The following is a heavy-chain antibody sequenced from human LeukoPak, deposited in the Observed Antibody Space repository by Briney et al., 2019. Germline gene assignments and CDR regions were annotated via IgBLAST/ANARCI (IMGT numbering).Heavy chain of an antibody. CDR1: GFTFSSYS. CDR3: ARVPSGGIDY. J-gene: IGHJ4*02. Sequence: GGSLRLSCAASGFTFSSYSMNWVRQAPGKGLEWVSSISSSSSYIYYADSVKGRFTISRDNAKNSLYLQMNSLRAEDTAVYYCARVPSGGIDYWGQGTLSPSPQ. V-gene: IGHV3-21*01. CDR2: ISSSSSYI. D-gene: IGHD6-25*01.